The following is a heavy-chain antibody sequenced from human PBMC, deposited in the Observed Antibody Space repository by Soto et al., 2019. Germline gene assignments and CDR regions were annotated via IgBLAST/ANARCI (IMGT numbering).Heavy chain of an antibody. CDR3: ARDHCSGGSCYSPPSYYGMDV. CDR2: IIPIFGTA. J-gene: IGHJ6*02. CDR1: GGTFSSYA. V-gene: IGHV1-69*13. D-gene: IGHD2-15*01. Sequence: GASVKVSCKASGGTFSSYAMSWVRRAPGQGLEWMGGIIPIFGTANYAQKFQGRVTITADESTSTAYMELSSLRSEDTAVYYCARDHCSGGSCYSPPSYYGMDVWGQGTTVTVSS.